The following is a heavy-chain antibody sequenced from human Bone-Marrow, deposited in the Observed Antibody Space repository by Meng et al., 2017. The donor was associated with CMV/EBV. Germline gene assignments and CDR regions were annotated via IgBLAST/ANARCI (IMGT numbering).Heavy chain of an antibody. V-gene: IGHV4-34*01. CDR2: INHSGST. CDR1: GGSFSGYY. J-gene: IGHJ6*02. CDR3: ASYYYYGMDV. Sequence: SEPLSLTCAVYGGSFSGYYWSWIRQPPGKGLEWIGEINHSGSTNYNPSLKSRVTISVDTSKNQFSLKLSSVTAADTAVYYCASYYYYGMDVWGQGTTVTVSS.